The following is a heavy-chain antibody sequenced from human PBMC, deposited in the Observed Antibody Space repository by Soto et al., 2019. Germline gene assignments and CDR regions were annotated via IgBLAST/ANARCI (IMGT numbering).Heavy chain of an antibody. V-gene: IGHV4-59*01. CDR1: GASISGYY. D-gene: IGHD3-22*01. CDR3: ASHFYDRDGYYSYDY. J-gene: IGHJ4*02. CDR2: IYNSGST. Sequence: SETLSLTCSVSGASISGYYWSWIRQPPGKGLEWIGYIYNSGSTNYNPSLKSRVTISVDTSKNQFSLKLGSVTAADTAVYYCASHFYDRDGYYSYDYWGQGALVTVSS.